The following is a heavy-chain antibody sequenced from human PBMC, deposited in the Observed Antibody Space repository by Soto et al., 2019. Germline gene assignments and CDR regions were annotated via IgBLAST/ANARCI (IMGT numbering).Heavy chain of an antibody. CDR1: GGTFSSYT. V-gene: IGHV1-69*04. CDR3: ARDTVRGENWFDP. Sequence: SVKVSCKASGGTFSSYTISWVRQAPGQGLEWMGRIIPILGIANYAQKFQGRVTITADKSTSTAYMELSSLRSEDTAVYYCARDTVRGENWFDPWGQGTLVTVSS. D-gene: IGHD3-10*01. CDR2: IIPILGIA. J-gene: IGHJ5*02.